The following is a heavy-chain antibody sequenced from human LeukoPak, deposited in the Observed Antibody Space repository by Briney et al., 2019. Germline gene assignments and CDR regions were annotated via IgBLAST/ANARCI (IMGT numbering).Heavy chain of an antibody. Sequence: GESLRISCKGSGYSFTFYWIGWVRQMPGKGLEWMGIIYPGDSDTRYSPSFQGQVTISADKSISTAYLQWSSLKASDTAMYYCASSPANYYDSSVYFDYWGQGTLVTVSS. CDR3: ASSPANYYDSSVYFDY. CDR1: GYSFTFYW. CDR2: IYPGDSDT. V-gene: IGHV5-51*01. D-gene: IGHD3-22*01. J-gene: IGHJ4*02.